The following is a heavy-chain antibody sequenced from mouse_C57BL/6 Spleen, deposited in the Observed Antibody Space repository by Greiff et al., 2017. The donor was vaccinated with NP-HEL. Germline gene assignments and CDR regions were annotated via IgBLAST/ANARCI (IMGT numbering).Heavy chain of an antibody. J-gene: IGHJ2*01. CDR2: IHPNSGST. D-gene: IGHD2-2*01. CDR3: ASIYYGYDALDY. V-gene: IGHV1-64*01. CDR1: GYTFTSYW. Sequence: VQLQQPGAELVKPGASVKLSCKASGYTFTSYWMHWVKQRPGQGLEWIGMIHPNSGSTNYNEKFKSKATLTVDKSSSTAYMQLSSLTSEDSAVYYCASIYYGYDALDYWGQGTTLTVSS.